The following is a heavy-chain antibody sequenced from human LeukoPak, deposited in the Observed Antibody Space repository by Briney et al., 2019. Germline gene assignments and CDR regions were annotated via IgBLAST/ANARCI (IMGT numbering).Heavy chain of an antibody. J-gene: IGHJ4*02. Sequence: GGSLRLSCAVSGFTLSSYGMYWVRQAPCKGLEWVAVIWYDGSNKYYADSVKGRFTISRDNSKNTLYLQMNSLRAEDTAVYYCARDRGYYDSSGYYANWGQGTLVTVSS. D-gene: IGHD3-22*01. CDR2: IWYDGSNK. CDR3: ARDRGYYDSSGYYAN. CDR1: GFTLSSYG. V-gene: IGHV3-33*01.